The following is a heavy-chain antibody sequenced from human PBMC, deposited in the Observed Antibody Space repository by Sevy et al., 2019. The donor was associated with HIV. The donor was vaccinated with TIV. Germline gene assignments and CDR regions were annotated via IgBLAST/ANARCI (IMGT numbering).Heavy chain of an antibody. J-gene: IGHJ4*02. CDR1: GFTFSGYA. D-gene: IGHD7-27*01. CDR3: VAEDRIWVIDY. Sequence: GESLKISCAASGFTFSGYAMHWVRQAPGKGLEWVSLISYDGGNKYYADSVKGRFTISRDNSKNTLYLQMNSLRTEDTAVYYCVAEDRIWVIDYWGQGTLVTVSS. CDR2: ISYDGGNK. V-gene: IGHV3-30*04.